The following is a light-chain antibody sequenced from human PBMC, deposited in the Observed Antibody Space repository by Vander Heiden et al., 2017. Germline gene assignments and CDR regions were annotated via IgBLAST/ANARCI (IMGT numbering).Light chain of an antibody. V-gene: IGLV1-44*01. Sequence: HSVLPQPPSPSGNPGQRVLISCSGSSSNIGSYTVHWCQQLHSTAPKLLIYSNNRRPSGVPYRFFGSESGTAASLAISGLQSDDEAAYYCAAWDDSLNAWVFGGGTKLTVL. CDR3: AAWDDSLNAWV. CDR1: SSNIGSYT. J-gene: IGLJ3*02. CDR2: SNN.